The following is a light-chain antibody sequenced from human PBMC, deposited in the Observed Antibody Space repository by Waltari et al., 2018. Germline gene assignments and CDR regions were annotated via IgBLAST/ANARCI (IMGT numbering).Light chain of an antibody. J-gene: IGLJ2*01. CDR2: EVT. Sequence: QSALTPPASVSGSPGQSTTISCTGTSTDVGGYNYVSWYQQHPVKAPKLMIYEVTNRPSGVSNRFSGSKSGNTASLTISGLQAEDEADYYCSSYASSTAVVFGGGTKLTVL. CDR3: SSYASSTAVV. V-gene: IGLV2-14*01. CDR1: STDVGGYNY.